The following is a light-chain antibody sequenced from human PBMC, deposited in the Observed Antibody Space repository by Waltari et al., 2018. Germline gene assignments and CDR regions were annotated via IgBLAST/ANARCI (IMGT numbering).Light chain of an antibody. Sequence: EIVLTQSPGTLSLSPGERATLSCRASQSVRGSLAWYQQKAGQAPRLLSYGASSRATGIPDRFSGGGSGTDFSLTISRLEPEDFAVYYCQHYVRLPATFGQGTKVEI. CDR2: GAS. CDR3: QHYVRLPAT. J-gene: IGKJ1*01. V-gene: IGKV3-20*01. CDR1: QSVRGS.